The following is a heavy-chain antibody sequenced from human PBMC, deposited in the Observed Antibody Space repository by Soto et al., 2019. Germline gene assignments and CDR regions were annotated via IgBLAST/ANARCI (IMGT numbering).Heavy chain of an antibody. Sequence: EVQLLESGGGLVQPGGSLRLSCAASGFTFTSYAMSWVRQAPGKGLEWVSAISGGGGNTYYADSVKGRFTISRDNSKHTLYLQMNSLRAEVTAVYYCAKGSASAYNYYFDFWGQGTLVTVSS. CDR3: AKGSASAYNYYFDF. J-gene: IGHJ4*02. D-gene: IGHD3-22*01. CDR2: ISGGGGNT. V-gene: IGHV3-23*01. CDR1: GFTFTSYA.